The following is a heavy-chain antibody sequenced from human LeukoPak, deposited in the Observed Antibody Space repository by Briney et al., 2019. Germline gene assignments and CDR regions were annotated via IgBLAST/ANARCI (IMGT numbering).Heavy chain of an antibody. CDR2: ISGSGGGT. V-gene: IGHV3-23*01. Sequence: GGSLRLSCAVSGFTLSNYGMSWVRQAPGKGLEWVAGISGSGGGTKYADSVKGRFTISRDNSKNTMFLQMTSLSADDTAVYFCAKRGVVIRVILVGFHKEANYFECWGQGALVTVSS. CDR1: GFTLSNYG. J-gene: IGHJ4*02. D-gene: IGHD3/OR15-3a*01. CDR3: AKRGVVIRVILVGFHKEANYFEC.